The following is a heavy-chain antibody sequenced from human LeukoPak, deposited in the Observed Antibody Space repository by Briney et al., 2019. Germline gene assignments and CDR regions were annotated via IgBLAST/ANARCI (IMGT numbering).Heavy chain of an antibody. CDR1: GGTLSGGNYY. Sequence: SQTLSLTCTVSGGTLSGGNYYWSWIRQSPGKGLEWIGYIHYAGSTFYNPSLKSRVTLSVDTPKNQFSLKLSSVTAADTAVYYCARHGRDGYNYGPVVYYWGQGTLVTVSS. D-gene: IGHD5-24*01. CDR3: ARHGRDGYNYGPVVYY. CDR2: IHYAGST. V-gene: IGHV4-30-4*01. J-gene: IGHJ4*02.